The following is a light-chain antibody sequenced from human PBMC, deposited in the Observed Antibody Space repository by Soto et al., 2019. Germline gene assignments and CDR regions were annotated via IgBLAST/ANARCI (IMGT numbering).Light chain of an antibody. CDR2: GVT. CDR3: ASKTTSSTVL. CDR1: RSDIGSYNN. J-gene: IGLJ2*01. Sequence: QSVLTQPASVSGSPGQSITISCTGTRSDIGSYNNVAWYQQHPGKAPRVMIFGVTKRPSGISDRFSGSKSGDTASLTISGLQAEDEAVYYCASKTTSSTVLFGGGTKLTVL. V-gene: IGLV2-14*02.